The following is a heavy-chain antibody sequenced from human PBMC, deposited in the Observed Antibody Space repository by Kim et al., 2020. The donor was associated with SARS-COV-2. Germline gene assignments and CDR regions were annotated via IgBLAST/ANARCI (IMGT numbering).Heavy chain of an antibody. V-gene: IGHV4-59*01. J-gene: IGHJ2*01. CDR3: ARGGPHYYDSSGYYFYWYFDL. CDR1: GGSISSYN. Sequence: SETLSLTCTVSGGSISSYNWSWIRQPPGKGLEWIGYIYYSGSTNYNPSLKSRVTISVDTSKNQFSLKLSSVTAADTAVYYCARGGPHYYDSSGYYFYWYFDLWGRGALVTVSS. D-gene: IGHD3-22*01. CDR2: IYYSGST.